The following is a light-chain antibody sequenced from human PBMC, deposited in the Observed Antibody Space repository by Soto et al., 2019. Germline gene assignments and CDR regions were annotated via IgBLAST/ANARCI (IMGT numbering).Light chain of an antibody. CDR1: QDISTY. J-gene: IGKJ1*01. V-gene: IGKV1-27*01. CDR3: QTYNTAPLT. Sequence: DIRMTQSPSSLSSSVGDRVTIACRASQDISTYLAWYQQKPGKVPKLLIYAASTLLSGVPSRFSGSGSGTDFTLTISSLQPEDVATYYCQTYNTAPLTFXQGTKVDIK. CDR2: AAS.